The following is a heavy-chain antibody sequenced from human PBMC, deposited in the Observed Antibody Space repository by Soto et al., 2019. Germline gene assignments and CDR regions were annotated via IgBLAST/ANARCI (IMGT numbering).Heavy chain of an antibody. J-gene: IGHJ4*02. CDR1: GFTFSTYW. CDR3: TIKDYDSGGSDS. Sequence: GGSLRLSCAASGFTFSTYWMAWVRQAPGKGLVWVSRLNSNEGTTDYADSVKGRFTLSRDNAGNTLYLEMNSLRVEDTALYYCTIKDYDSGGSDSRGPGTPVTVSS. CDR2: LNSNEGTT. D-gene: IGHD3-16*01. V-gene: IGHV3-74*01.